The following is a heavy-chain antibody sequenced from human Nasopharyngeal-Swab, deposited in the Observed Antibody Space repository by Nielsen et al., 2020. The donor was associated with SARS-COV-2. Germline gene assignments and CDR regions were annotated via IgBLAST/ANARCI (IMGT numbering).Heavy chain of an antibody. Sequence: EGSLRLSCAASGFSFSSYWMTWVRQAPGKGLEWVANINQDGSEKYIADSVKGRFTISRDNANNSLYLQMNSLRADDTALYYCARELYYDFLRGYSGYGMDVWGQGTTITVSS. CDR2: INQDGSEK. CDR3: ARELYYDFLRGYSGYGMDV. J-gene: IGHJ6*02. V-gene: IGHV3-7*01. CDR1: GFSFSSYW. D-gene: IGHD3-3*01.